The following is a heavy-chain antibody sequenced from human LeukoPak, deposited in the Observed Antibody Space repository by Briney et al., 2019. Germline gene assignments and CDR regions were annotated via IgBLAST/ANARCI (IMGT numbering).Heavy chain of an antibody. CDR1: GYTYTKPW. D-gene: IGHD2-2*02. CDR3: ARQGCTTPSCHTIDY. V-gene: IGHV5-51*01. Sequence: GESLKISCKGSGYTYTKPWIAWVRQMPGKGLELMGIIYPLDSETRYSPSFQRQLTLSVDKSISTAYLQESSLKASDTAMYYCARQGCTTPSCHTIDYWGQGTLVTVSS. J-gene: IGHJ4*02. CDR2: IYPLDSET.